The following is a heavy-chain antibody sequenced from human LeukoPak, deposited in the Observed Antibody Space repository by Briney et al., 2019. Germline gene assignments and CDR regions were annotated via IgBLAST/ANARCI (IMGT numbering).Heavy chain of an antibody. V-gene: IGHV4-30-2*01. CDR2: IYHSGST. CDR1: GGSISSGGYS. Sequence: TPSETLFLTCAVSGGSISSGGYSWSWIRQPPGKGLEWIGYIYHSGSTYYNPSLKSRVTISVDRSKNQFSLKLSSVTAADTAVYYCARGAGCSSTSCYALYFQHWGQGTLVTVSS. CDR3: ARGAGCSSTSCYALYFQH. D-gene: IGHD2-2*01. J-gene: IGHJ1*01.